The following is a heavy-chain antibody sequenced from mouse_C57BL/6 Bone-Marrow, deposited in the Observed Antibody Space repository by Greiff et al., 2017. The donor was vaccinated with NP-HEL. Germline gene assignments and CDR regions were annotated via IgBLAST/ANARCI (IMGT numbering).Heavy chain of an antibody. J-gene: IGHJ4*01. V-gene: IGHV1-81*01. CDR1: GYTFTSYG. Sequence: LVESGAELARPGASVKLSCKASGYTFTSYGISWVKQRTGQGLEWIGESYPRSGNTYYNEKFKGKATLTADKSSSTAYMELRSLTSEDSAVYFCARPGSSYDYYAMDYWGQGTSVTVSS. D-gene: IGHD1-1*01. CDR2: SYPRSGNT. CDR3: ARPGSSYDYYAMDY.